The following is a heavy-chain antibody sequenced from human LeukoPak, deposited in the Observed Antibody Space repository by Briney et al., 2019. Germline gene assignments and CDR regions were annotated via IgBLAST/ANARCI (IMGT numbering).Heavy chain of an antibody. V-gene: IGHV1-8*01. J-gene: IGHJ5*02. Sequence: EASVKVSCKASGYTFTSYDINWVRQATGQGLKWMGWMNPNSGKPGYAQKFQGRVTMTRNTSISTAYMELSSLRSEDTAVYYCARGRSVLRFLEWLPNPDSWFDPWGQGTLVTVSS. CDR1: GYTFTSYD. CDR2: MNPNSGKP. CDR3: ARGRSVLRFLEWLPNPDSWFDP. D-gene: IGHD3-3*01.